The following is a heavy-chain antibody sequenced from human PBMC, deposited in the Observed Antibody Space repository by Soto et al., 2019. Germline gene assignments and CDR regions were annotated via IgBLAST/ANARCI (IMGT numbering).Heavy chain of an antibody. CDR3: ARYYYDSSGYLNYFDY. CDR2: ISSSSSYI. CDR1: GFTFSSYS. D-gene: IGHD3-22*01. J-gene: IGHJ4*02. V-gene: IGHV3-21*01. Sequence: EVQLVESGGGLVKPGGSLRLSCAASGFTFSSYSMNWVRQAPGKGLEWVSSISSSSSYIYYADSVKGRSTISRDNAKNSLYLQMNSLRAEDTAVYYCARYYYDSSGYLNYFDYWGQGTLVTVSS.